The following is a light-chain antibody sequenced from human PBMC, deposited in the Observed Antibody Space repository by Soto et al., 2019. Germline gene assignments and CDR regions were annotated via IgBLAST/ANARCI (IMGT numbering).Light chain of an antibody. CDR1: KVGDKY. CDR2: QDS. CDR3: QAWDSSTAV. Sequence: SYELTQPPSVSVSPGQTASITCSGDKVGDKYACWYQQKPGQSPVLVIYQDSKRPSGIPERFSGSKSGNTATLTISGTQAMDEADYYCQAWDSSTAVFGGGTKLTVL. J-gene: IGLJ2*01. V-gene: IGLV3-1*01.